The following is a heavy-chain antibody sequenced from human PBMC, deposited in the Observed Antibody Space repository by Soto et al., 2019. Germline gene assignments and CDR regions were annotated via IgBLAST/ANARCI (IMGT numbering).Heavy chain of an antibody. CDR3: AKAGGGFGDFVHH. D-gene: IGHD3-10*01. CDR1: GFTFSSYG. V-gene: IGHV3-30*18. J-gene: IGHJ4*02. Sequence: QVQLVESGGSVVQPGRSLRLSCAASGFTFSSYGMNWVRQAPGKGLEWVTGILYDGSDKYYADSVKGRFTISRENSKNTLYLKMNSLRTEDSAVYYCAKAGGGFGDFVHHWGQGTPVTVSS. CDR2: ILYDGSDK.